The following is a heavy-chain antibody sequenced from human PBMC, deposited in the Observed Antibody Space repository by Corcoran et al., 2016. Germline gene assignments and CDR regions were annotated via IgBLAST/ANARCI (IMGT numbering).Heavy chain of an antibody. CDR2: IKGGENEK. Sequence: EVQLVESGGGLVQPGGSLRLFCAASGFAFDTYWMNWVRQAPGKGLEWVANIKGGENEKYYVDSVKGRFTISRDNGKNVVYLQMNSLRAEDTAVYYCGRSSWNDYWGQGSLVTVSS. V-gene: IGHV3-7*01. D-gene: IGHD6-13*01. CDR1: GFAFDTYW. CDR3: GRSSWNDY. J-gene: IGHJ4*02.